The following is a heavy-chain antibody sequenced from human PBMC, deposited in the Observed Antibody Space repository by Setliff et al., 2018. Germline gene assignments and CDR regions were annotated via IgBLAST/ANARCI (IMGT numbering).Heavy chain of an antibody. CDR2: ISSGSNSI. Sequence: PGGSLRLSCVASGFTFSSHGMTWVRLAPGKGLEWISYISSGSNSIYYADSVKGRFTISRDNARNSLYLQMDRLRPEDTAVYYCATHCTNDVCYKAWFDPWGQGTLVTVSS. D-gene: IGHD2-8*01. J-gene: IGHJ5*02. CDR1: GFTFSSHG. V-gene: IGHV3-48*01. CDR3: ATHCTNDVCYKAWFDP.